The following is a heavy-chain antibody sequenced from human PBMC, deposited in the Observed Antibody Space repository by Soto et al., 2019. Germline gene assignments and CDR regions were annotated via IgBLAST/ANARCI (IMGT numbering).Heavy chain of an antibody. J-gene: IGHJ5*02. CDR1: GGALNSGNYY. CDR2: IYVTGAV. Sequence: TSETLSLTCSVAGGALNSGNYYWSWIRQVPGKGLEWIGHIYVTGAVDYNPSLRDRITISQDTSERQFSLNLRLVTAADTAVYYCARLRIATNNYKWFDPWGQGILV. V-gene: IGHV4-31*03. D-gene: IGHD2-21*01. CDR3: ARLRIATNNYKWFDP.